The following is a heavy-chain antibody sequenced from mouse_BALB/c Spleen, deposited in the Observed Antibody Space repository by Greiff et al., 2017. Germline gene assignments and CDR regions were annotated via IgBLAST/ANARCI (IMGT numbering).Heavy chain of an antibody. J-gene: IGHJ4*01. CDR3: ARNYRYDGAMDY. CDR2: ISYDGSN. D-gene: IGHD2-14*01. V-gene: IGHV3-6*02. CDR1: GYSITSGYY. Sequence: ESGPGLVKPSQSLSLTCSVTGYSITSGYYWNWIRQFPGNKLEWMGYISYDGSNNYNPSLKNRISITRDTSKNQFFLKLNSVTTEDTATYYCARNYRYDGAMDYWGQGTSVTVSS.